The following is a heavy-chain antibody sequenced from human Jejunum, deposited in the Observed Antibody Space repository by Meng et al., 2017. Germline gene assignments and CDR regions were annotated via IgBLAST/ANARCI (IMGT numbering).Heavy chain of an antibody. J-gene: IGHJ4*02. V-gene: IGHV3-66*01. CDR2: LYISGDT. Sequence: GESLKISCAASGFIVSKNYMSWIRQAPGKGLEWVSSLYISGDTYYTDSVKGRFTISRDNAKNSVYLQMDSLRAEDTAVYFCASGYMYGSDYWGQGTLVTVSS. CDR1: GFIVSKNY. CDR3: ASGYMYGSDY. D-gene: IGHD5-18*01.